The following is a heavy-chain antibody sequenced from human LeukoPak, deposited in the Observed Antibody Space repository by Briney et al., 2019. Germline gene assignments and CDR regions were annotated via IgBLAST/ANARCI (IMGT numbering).Heavy chain of an antibody. CDR3: ARVRKGYCTSSSCFIFDY. D-gene: IGHD2-2*01. CDR1: GYTFTSYD. CDR2: MNPNSGDT. Sequence: GASVKVSCKASGYTFTSYDINWVRQATGQGLGWMGWMNPNSGDTVFAQKFQGRVTMTRSTSISTAYMELSSLRSEDTAVYYCARVRKGYCTSSSCFIFDYWGQGTLVTVSS. V-gene: IGHV1-8*01. J-gene: IGHJ4*02.